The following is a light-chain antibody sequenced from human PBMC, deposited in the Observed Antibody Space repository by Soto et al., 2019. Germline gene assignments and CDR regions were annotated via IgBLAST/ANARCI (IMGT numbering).Light chain of an antibody. CDR2: VAS. CDR1: QSISSY. J-gene: IGKJ4*01. CDR3: QQSSSTPQT. V-gene: IGKV1-39*01. Sequence: IQMTQSPSSLSASVGDRVTITCRASQSISSYLSWYQLKPGKAPKLLINVASTLQSGVPSRFSGSGSGTDFTLAISSLQPEDFATYYCQQSSSTPQTFGGGTRVEIK.